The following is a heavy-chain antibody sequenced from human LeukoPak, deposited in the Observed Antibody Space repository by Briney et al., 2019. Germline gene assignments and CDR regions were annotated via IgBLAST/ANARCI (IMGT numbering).Heavy chain of an antibody. CDR3: ARGGAARPDF. CDR2: IRYDGSSK. Sequence: GGSLRLSCAASGFPFRSYAMHWARQAPGKGLEWVAFIRYDGSSKYYADSVKGRFTISRDNSKNTLYLQMNSLRVEDTAVYYCARGGAARPDFWGQGTLVTVSS. D-gene: IGHD6-6*01. J-gene: IGHJ4*02. CDR1: GFPFRSYA. V-gene: IGHV3-30*02.